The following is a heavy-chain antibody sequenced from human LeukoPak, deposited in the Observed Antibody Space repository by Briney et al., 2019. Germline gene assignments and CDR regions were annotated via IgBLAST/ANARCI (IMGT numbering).Heavy chain of an antibody. J-gene: IGHJ3*02. CDR2: INPNSGGT. CDR1: GYTFTTYG. CDR3: ARGNVLLWFGESGGAFDI. Sequence: ASVKVSCKASGYTFTTYGISWVRQAPGQGLEWMGWINPNSGGTNYAQKFQGWVTMTRDTSISTAYMELSRLRSDDTAVYYCARGNVLLWFGESGGAFDIWGQGTMVTVSS. V-gene: IGHV1-2*04. D-gene: IGHD3-10*01.